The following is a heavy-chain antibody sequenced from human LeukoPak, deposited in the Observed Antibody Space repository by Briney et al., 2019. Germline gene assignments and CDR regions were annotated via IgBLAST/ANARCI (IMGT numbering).Heavy chain of an antibody. D-gene: IGHD1-1*01. V-gene: IGHV1-2*02. J-gene: IGHJ4*02. Sequence: GASVKVSCKASGYTFTDYYMHWVRQAPGQGLEWMGWINPYTGGTNYAQKFQGRVTMPRDSSIGTAYMELSSLTSDDTAVYYCARERGVQLERKLDHWGQGTLVTVSS. CDR2: INPYTGGT. CDR1: GYTFTDYY. CDR3: ARERGVQLERKLDH.